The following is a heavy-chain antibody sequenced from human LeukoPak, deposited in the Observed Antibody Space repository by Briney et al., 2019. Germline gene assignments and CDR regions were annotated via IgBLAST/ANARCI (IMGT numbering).Heavy chain of an antibody. CDR3: ARGRGTSRSYYEGYAFDI. CDR1: GGTFSSYA. V-gene: IGHV1-69*13. D-gene: IGHD1-26*01. CDR2: IIPIFGTA. J-gene: IGHJ3*02. Sequence: GASVKVSCKASGGTFSSYAISWVRQAPGQGLEWMGGIIPIFGTANYAQKFQGRVTITADESTSTAYMELSSLRSEDTAVYYCARGRGTSRSYYEGYAFDIWGQGTMVTVSS.